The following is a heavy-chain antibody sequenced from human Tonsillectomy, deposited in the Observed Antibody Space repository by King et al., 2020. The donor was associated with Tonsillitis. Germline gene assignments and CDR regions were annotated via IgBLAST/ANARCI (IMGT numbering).Heavy chain of an antibody. CDR2: LSGSGYKT. J-gene: IGHJ4*02. D-gene: IGHD2-15*01. V-gene: IGHV3-23*04. CDR1: GFTFRSYA. Sequence: VQLVESGGGLVQPGGPLRLSCAASGFTFRSYALSRVRQSPGKGLQWVSALSGSGYKTYYIDSVKGRFTISIDNSKNTVSLQMNRLRAEDTGVYYCVREMLTGSCADYWGQGTLVTVSS. CDR3: VREMLTGSCADY.